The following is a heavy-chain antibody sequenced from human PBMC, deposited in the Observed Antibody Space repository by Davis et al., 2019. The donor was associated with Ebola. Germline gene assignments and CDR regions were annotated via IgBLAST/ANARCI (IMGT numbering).Heavy chain of an antibody. J-gene: IGHJ4*02. V-gene: IGHV3-7*01. CDR3: ARDGSSILWDHFDY. CDR2: IKQDGSEK. Sequence: GESLKISCAASGFTFSSYWMSWVRQAPGKGLEWVANIKQDGSEKYYVDSVKGRFTISRDNAKNSLYLQMNSLRAEDTAVYYCARDGSSILWDHFDYWGQGTLVTVSS. CDR1: GFTFSSYW. D-gene: IGHD2-21*01.